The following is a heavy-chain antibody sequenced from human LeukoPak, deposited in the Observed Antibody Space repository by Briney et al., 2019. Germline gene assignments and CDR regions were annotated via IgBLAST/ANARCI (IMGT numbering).Heavy chain of an antibody. V-gene: IGHV4-39*02. CDR3: ARDQVVVTQKGFDY. J-gene: IGHJ4*02. CDR1: GGSISSSSYY. Sequence: SETLSLTCTVSGGSISSSSYYWGWIRQPPGKGLEWIGSIYYSGSTYYNPSLKSRVTISVDTSKNQFSLKLSSVTAADTAVYYCARDQVVVTQKGFDYWGQGTLVTVSS. D-gene: IGHD3-22*01. CDR2: IYYSGST.